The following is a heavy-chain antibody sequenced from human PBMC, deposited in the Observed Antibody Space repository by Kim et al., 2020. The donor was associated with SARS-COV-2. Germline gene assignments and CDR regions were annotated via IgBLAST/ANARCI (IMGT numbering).Heavy chain of an antibody. V-gene: IGHV4-4*02. D-gene: IGHD3-10*01. Sequence: NSNPAPKSRVTISVDKSKNQFSLKLSSVTAADTAVYYCARLLWFGESWFDPWGQGTLVTVPS. CDR3: ARLLWFGESWFDP. J-gene: IGHJ5*02.